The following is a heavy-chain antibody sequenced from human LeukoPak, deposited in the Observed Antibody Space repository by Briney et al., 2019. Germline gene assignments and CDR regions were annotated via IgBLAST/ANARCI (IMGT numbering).Heavy chain of an antibody. D-gene: IGHD3-3*01. V-gene: IGHV3-7*01. J-gene: IGHJ3*02. CDR3: AGEAYYDFWSGYPKRAFDI. CDR2: IKQDGSEK. CDR1: GFTFSSYW. Sequence: PVGSLGLSCAASGFTFSSYWMSWVRQAPGKGLEWVANIKQDGSEKYYVDSVKGRFTISRDNAKNSLYLQMNGLRAEDTAVYYCAGEAYYDFWSGYPKRAFDIWGQGTMVTVSS.